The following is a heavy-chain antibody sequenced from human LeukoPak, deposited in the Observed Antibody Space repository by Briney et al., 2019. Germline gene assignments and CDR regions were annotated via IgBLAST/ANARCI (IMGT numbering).Heavy chain of an antibody. Sequence: ASVKVSCKASGYTFTGYYMHWVRQAPGQGLEWMGWINPNSGGTNYAQKFQGRVTMTRDTSISTAYMELSRLRSDDTAVYYCAREGDIMGATTIDYWGQGTLVTVSS. CDR3: AREGDIMGATTIDY. V-gene: IGHV1-2*02. D-gene: IGHD1-26*01. J-gene: IGHJ4*02. CDR2: INPNSGGT. CDR1: GYTFTGYY.